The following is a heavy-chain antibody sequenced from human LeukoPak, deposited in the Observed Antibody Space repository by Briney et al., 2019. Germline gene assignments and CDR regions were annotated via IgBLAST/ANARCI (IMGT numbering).Heavy chain of an antibody. V-gene: IGHV1-18*01. Sequence: GASVKVSCTASGYTFTSYGISWVRQAPGQGLEWMGWISAYNGNTNYAQKLQGRVTMTTDTSTSTAYMELSSLRSEDTAVYYCARGSIAAAWSSPFDPWGQGTLVTVSS. CDR3: ARGSIAAAWSSPFDP. J-gene: IGHJ5*02. CDR1: GYTFTSYG. D-gene: IGHD6-13*01. CDR2: ISAYNGNT.